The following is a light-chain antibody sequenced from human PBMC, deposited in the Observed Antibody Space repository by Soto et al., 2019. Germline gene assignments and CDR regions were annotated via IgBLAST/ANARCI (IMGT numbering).Light chain of an antibody. V-gene: IGKV2-28*01. Sequence: EIVMTQSPLCLADTLGERASISCRSSQSPLLSDGNTYLDWYLQKPGQSPQLLIYSVSFRASGVPDRFSGSGSDTDFTLKISRVEAEDVGVYYCMNAVQTLTFGGGTRVEIK. CDR1: QSPLLSDGNTY. CDR2: SVS. J-gene: IGKJ4*01. CDR3: MNAVQTLT.